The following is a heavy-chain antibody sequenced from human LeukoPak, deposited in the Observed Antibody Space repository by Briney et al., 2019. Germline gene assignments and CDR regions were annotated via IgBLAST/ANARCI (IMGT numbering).Heavy chain of an antibody. Sequence: PSETLSLTCTVSGGSISSSSYYWGWIRQPPGKGLEWIGYIYYSGSTYYNPSLKSRVTISVDTSKNQFSLKLSSVTAADTAVYYCAREREQNYYDSSGYYYYWFDPWGQGTLVTVSS. J-gene: IGHJ5*02. V-gene: IGHV4-30-4*08. CDR3: AREREQNYYDSSGYYYYWFDP. D-gene: IGHD3-22*01. CDR1: GGSISSSSYY. CDR2: IYYSGST.